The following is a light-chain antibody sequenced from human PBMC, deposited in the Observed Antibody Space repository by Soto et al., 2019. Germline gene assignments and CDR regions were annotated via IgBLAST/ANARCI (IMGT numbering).Light chain of an antibody. CDR1: QCISNY. V-gene: IGKV1-27*01. CDR2: AAA. Sequence: DIQMTQSPSSLSASVRDRVTITCRASQCISNYLAWYQQKPGRVPKLLIYAAATFQSGVPSRFSGRGSGTDFTLAIRSQQPEDVATYCWQKYDSAPWTFGRGTKVEIK. J-gene: IGKJ1*01. CDR3: QKYDSAPWT.